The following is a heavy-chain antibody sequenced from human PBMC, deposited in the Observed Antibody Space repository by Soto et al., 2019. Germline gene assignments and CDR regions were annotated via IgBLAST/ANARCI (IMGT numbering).Heavy chain of an antibody. D-gene: IGHD1-26*01. Sequence: QVQLVESGGGVVQPGRSLRLSCAASGFTFSSYGMHWVRQAPGKGLEWVAVISYDGSDKYYADTVKGRLTISRDNSKNTLYLQMNSLRAEDTAVFYCAKEAVGATPDYWGQGTLVTVSS. J-gene: IGHJ4*02. CDR2: ISYDGSDK. V-gene: IGHV3-30*18. CDR3: AKEAVGATPDY. CDR1: GFTFSSYG.